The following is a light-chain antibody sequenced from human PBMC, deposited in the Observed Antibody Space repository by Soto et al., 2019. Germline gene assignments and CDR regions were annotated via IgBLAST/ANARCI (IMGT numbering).Light chain of an antibody. Sequence: IVVRQRRATLSVSQGKRATLSCRASESVSSNLAWYQQKHGQAPRLLIYGASTRATGIPASFSGSGSGTEFTLTISSLQSEDFAVYYCQQYNNWLWTFGQGTKVDIK. CDR3: QQYNNWLWT. J-gene: IGKJ1*01. V-gene: IGKV3-15*01. CDR1: ESVSSN. CDR2: GAS.